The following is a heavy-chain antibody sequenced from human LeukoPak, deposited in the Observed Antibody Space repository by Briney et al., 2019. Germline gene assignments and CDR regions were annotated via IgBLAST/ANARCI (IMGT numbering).Heavy chain of an antibody. CDR3: ARINGGLDAFDI. J-gene: IGHJ3*02. Sequence: SGGSLRLSCAASGFTFSSYAMSWVRQAPGKGLEWVSAISGSGGSTYYADSVKGRFTISRDNSKNTLYLQMNSLRAEDTAVYYCARINGGLDAFDIWGQGTMVTVSS. CDR1: GFTFSSYA. D-gene: IGHD2-15*01. CDR2: ISGSGGST. V-gene: IGHV3-23*01.